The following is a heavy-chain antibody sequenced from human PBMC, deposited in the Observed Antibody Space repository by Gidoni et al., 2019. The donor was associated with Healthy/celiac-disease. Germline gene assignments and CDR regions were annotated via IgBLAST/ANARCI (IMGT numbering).Heavy chain of an antibody. V-gene: IGHV5-51*01. J-gene: IGHJ6*02. CDR1: GYSFTSYW. CDR2: IYPGDSDT. D-gene: IGHD3-22*01. CDR3: ARGLYYYDSSGYYYYYGMDV. Sequence: EVQLVQSGAEVKKPGESLKISCKGSGYSFTSYWIGWVRQMPGKGLEWMGIIYPGDSDTRYSPSFQGQVTISADKSISTAYLQWSSLKDSDTAMYYCARGLYYYDSSGYYYYYGMDVWGQGTTVTVSS.